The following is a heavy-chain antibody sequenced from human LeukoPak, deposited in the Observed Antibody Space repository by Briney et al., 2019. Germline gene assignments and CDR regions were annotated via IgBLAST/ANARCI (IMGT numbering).Heavy chain of an antibody. Sequence: PGRSLGLSCAASGFTFSSYAMHWVRQAPGKGLEWVAVISYDGSNKYYADSVKGRFTISRDNSKNTLYLQMNSLRAEDTAVYYCARDKEYCSSTSCYGWFDPWGQGTLVTVSS. CDR3: ARDKEYCSSTSCYGWFDP. J-gene: IGHJ5*02. D-gene: IGHD2-2*01. V-gene: IGHV3-30-3*01. CDR1: GFTFSSYA. CDR2: ISYDGSNK.